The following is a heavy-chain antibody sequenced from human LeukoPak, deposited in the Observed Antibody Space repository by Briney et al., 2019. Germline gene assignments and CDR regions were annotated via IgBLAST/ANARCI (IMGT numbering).Heavy chain of an antibody. J-gene: IGHJ4*02. CDR1: DDSITMYY. CDR3: ARGLPLNYYWGFDY. D-gene: IGHD3-22*01. CDR2: MYTSGST. Sequence: SETLSLTCTVSDDSITMYYWSWIRQPAGKGLEWIGRMYTSGSTNYNPSLKSRVTISVDTSKNQFSLKLSSVTAADTAVYYCARGLPLNYYWGFDYWGQGTLVTVSS. V-gene: IGHV4-4*07.